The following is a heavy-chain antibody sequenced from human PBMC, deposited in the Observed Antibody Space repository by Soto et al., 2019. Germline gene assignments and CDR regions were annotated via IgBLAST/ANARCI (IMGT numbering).Heavy chain of an antibody. Sequence: GASVKVSCKASGGTFSSYAISWVRQAPGQGLEWMGGIIPIFGTANYAQKFQGRVTITADKSTSTAYMELSSLRSEDTAVYYCAIDVIVVVVAAIADYYYYGMDVWGQGTTVTVSS. CDR3: AIDVIVVVVAAIADYYYYGMDV. CDR1: GGTFSSYA. D-gene: IGHD2-15*01. CDR2: IIPIFGTA. V-gene: IGHV1-69*06. J-gene: IGHJ6*02.